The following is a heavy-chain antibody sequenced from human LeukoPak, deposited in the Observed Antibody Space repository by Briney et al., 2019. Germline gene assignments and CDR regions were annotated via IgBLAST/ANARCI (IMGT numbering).Heavy chain of an antibody. Sequence: GESLKISCKGSGYTFTSHWIGWVRQMPGKGLEWMGVIYPGDSDTRYSPSFQGQVSISADKPISTAYLQWSSLKASDTAMYYCARRVGTQYYFDYWGQGTLVTVSS. D-gene: IGHD7-27*01. V-gene: IGHV5-51*01. CDR1: GYTFTSHW. CDR3: ARRVGTQYYFDY. J-gene: IGHJ4*02. CDR2: IYPGDSDT.